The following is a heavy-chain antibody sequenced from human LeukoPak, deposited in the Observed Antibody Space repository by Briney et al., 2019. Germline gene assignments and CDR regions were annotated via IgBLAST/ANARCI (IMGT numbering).Heavy chain of an antibody. CDR1: GGTFSSYA. Sequence: GASVKVSCKASGGTFSSYAISWVRQAPGQGLEWMGRIIPILGIANYAQKFQGRVTITADKSTSTAYMELSSLRSEDTAVYYCARDMVVVPADASAIDPWGQGTLVTVSS. CDR3: ARDMVVVPADASAIDP. J-gene: IGHJ5*02. V-gene: IGHV1-69*04. D-gene: IGHD2-2*01. CDR2: IIPILGIA.